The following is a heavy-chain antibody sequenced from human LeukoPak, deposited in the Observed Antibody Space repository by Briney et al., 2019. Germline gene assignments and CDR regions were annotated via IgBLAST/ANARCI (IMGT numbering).Heavy chain of an antibody. CDR1: GYSFSGYW. J-gene: IGHJ5*02. CDR2: IYPDDSNT. V-gene: IGHV5-51*01. Sequence: GESLKISCKGSGYSFSGYWIVWVRQMPGKGLEWMGTIYPDDSNTRYSPSLQGQVTMSADKSTSTAYLQWSSLKASDTAMYYCARGNSGNWFDPWGQGTLVTVSS. CDR3: ARGNSGNWFDP. D-gene: IGHD4-23*01.